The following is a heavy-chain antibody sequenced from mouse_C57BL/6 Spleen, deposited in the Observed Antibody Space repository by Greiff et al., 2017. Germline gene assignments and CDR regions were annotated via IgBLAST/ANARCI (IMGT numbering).Heavy chain of an antibody. Sequence: VQLQQPGAELVRPGSSVKLSCKASGYTFTSYWMHWVKQRPIQGLEWIGNIDPSDSETHYNQKFKDKATLTVDKSSSTAYMQLSSLTSEDSAVYYCARGYDGYTAYWGQGTLVTVSA. CDR1: GYTFTSYW. J-gene: IGHJ3*01. D-gene: IGHD2-3*01. CDR3: ARGYDGYTAY. CDR2: IDPSDSET. V-gene: IGHV1-52*01.